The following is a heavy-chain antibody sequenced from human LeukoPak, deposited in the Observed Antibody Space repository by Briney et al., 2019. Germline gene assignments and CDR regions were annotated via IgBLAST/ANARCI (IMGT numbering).Heavy chain of an antibody. CDR2: ISGTGGST. CDR3: AKSAGSYGDYLDY. Sequence: PGGSLRLSCAASGFTFSSYAMSWVRQAPGKGLEWVSGISGTGGSTYYADSVKGRFTISRDNSKNTLFLQMNNLRAEDTAVYYCAKSAGSYGDYLDYWGQGTLVTVSS. J-gene: IGHJ4*02. D-gene: IGHD4-17*01. CDR1: GFTFSSYA. V-gene: IGHV3-23*01.